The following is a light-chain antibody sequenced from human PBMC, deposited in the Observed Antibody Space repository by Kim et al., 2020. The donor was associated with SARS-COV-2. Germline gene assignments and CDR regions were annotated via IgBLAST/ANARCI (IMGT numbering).Light chain of an antibody. Sequence: SITISCTGTSNDVGRFNLVSWYQQHPGAAPKLIIFEVTKRPSGVSPRFSASKSGNTASLTISGLQAEDEADYFCCSYAHTTTSVLFGGGTKLTV. CDR1: SNDVGRFNL. CDR2: EVT. V-gene: IGLV2-23*02. CDR3: CSYAHTTTSVL. J-gene: IGLJ2*01.